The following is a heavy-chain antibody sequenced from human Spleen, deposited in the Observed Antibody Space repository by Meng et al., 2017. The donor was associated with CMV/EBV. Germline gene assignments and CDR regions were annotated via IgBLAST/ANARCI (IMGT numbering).Heavy chain of an antibody. V-gene: IGHV3-11*06. CDR1: GGSISSGDYY. J-gene: IGHJ4*02. D-gene: IGHD3-10*01. CDR2: ISSSSSYI. CDR3: ARSSGSGLWSSPADY. Sequence: LSLTCTVSGGSISSGDYYWGWIRQPPGKGLEWVSSISSSSSYIYYADAVKGRFTISRDNAKNSLYLQMSSLRAEDTAVYYCARSSGSGLWSSPADYWGQGTLVTVSS.